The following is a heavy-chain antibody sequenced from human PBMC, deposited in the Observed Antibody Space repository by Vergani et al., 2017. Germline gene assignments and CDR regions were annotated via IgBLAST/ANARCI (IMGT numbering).Heavy chain of an antibody. D-gene: IGHD3-22*01. J-gene: IGHJ3*02. V-gene: IGHV5-51*01. CDR1: GYSFTSYW. CDR3: ARQSKVVVIPITNAFDI. Sequence: EVQLVQSGAEVKKPGESLTISCKGSGYSFTSYWIGWVRQMPGKGLEWMGIIYPGDSDTRYSPSFQGQVTISADKSISTAYLQWSSLKASDTAMYYCARQSKVVVIPITNAFDIWGQGTMVTVSS. CDR2: IYPGDSDT.